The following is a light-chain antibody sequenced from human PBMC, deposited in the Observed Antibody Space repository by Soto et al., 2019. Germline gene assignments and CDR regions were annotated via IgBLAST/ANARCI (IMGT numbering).Light chain of an antibody. CDR3: AAWDDSLSAGV. J-gene: IGLJ3*02. CDR2: WNN. CDR1: RSNIGTNF. V-gene: IGLV1-47*01. Sequence: QSVLTQPPSASGAPGQRVTIPCSGSRSNIGTNFVYWYQQFPGTAPRLLIHWNNQRPSGFPDRFSGSKSGTSASLAISGLRSEDEADYYCAAWDDSLSAGVFGGGTKLTVL.